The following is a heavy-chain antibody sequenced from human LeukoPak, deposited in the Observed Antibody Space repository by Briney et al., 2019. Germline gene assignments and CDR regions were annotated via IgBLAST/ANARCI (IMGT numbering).Heavy chain of an antibody. J-gene: IGHJ4*02. Sequence: SETLSLTCTVSGGSVSSYYWSWIRRPPGRGLEWIAYLSHSGSSDSNPSLTSRVTTLVDTSKNQFSLKLNSVTAADTAVYHCAGLVVGTATIDYWGQGTLVTVSS. D-gene: IGHD2-21*02. CDR2: LSHSGSS. CDR3: AGLVVGTATIDY. V-gene: IGHV4-59*08. CDR1: GGSVSSYY.